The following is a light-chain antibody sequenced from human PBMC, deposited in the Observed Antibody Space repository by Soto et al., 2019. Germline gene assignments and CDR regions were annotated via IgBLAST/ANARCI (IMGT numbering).Light chain of an antibody. CDR2: GAS. CDR1: QSVSSRS. V-gene: IGKV3-20*01. Sequence: EIVLTHAPGTLSLYPWEIATLSCRASQSVSSRSLGWYQQKPVQAPRLLIYGASSRATGIPDRFSGSGSGTDFTLTISRLEPEDFAVYYSHQYSSAPRTFGQGTQVDIK. J-gene: IGKJ1*01. CDR3: HQYSSAPRT.